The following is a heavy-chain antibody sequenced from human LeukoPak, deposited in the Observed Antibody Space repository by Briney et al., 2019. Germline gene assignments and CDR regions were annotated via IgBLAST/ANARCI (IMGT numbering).Heavy chain of an antibody. CDR2: IIPIFGTA. CDR3: ARQLNFWSGYHDAFDI. V-gene: IGHV1-69*05. Sequence: SVKVSCKASGGTFSSYAISWVRQAPGQGPEWMGGIIPIFGTANYAQKFQGRVTITTDESTSTAYMELSSLRSEDTAVYYCARQLNFWSGYHDAFDIWGQGTMVTVSS. D-gene: IGHD3-3*01. J-gene: IGHJ3*02. CDR1: GGTFSSYA.